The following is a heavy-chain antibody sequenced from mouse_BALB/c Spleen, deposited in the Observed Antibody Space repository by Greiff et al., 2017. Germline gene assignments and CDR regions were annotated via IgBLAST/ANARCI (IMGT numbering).Heavy chain of an antibody. Sequence: QVQLQQSGAELVRPGSSVKISCKASGYAFSSYWMNWVKQRPGQGLEWIGQIYPGDGDTNYNGKFKGKATLTADKSSSTAYMQLSSLTSEDSAVYFCARGITTVVAGSLDYWGQGTTLTVSS. CDR2: IYPGDGDT. CDR1: GYAFSSYW. J-gene: IGHJ2*01. CDR3: ARGITTVVAGSLDY. D-gene: IGHD1-1*01. V-gene: IGHV1-80*01.